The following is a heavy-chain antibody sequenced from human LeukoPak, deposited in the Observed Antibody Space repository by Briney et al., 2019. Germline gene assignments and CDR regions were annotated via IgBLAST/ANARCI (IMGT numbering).Heavy chain of an antibody. CDR2: INHSGST. CDR3: ARGRNVYGFQHTGWFDP. D-gene: IGHD1-14*01. V-gene: IGHV4-34*01. J-gene: IGHJ5*02. CDR1: GGSFSGYY. Sequence: PSETLSLTCAVYGGSFSGYYWSWIRQPPGKGLEWIGEINHSGSTNYNPSLKSRVTISVDTSKNQFSLKLSSVTAADTAVYYCARGRNVYGFQHTGWFDPWGQGTLVTVSS.